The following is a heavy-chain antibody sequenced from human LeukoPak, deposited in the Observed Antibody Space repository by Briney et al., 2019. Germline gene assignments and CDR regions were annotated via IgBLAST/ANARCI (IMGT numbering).Heavy chain of an antibody. Sequence: ASVKVSCKASGGTFSSYAISWVRQAPGQGLEWMGGIIPIFGTANYAQKFQGRVTITADESTSTAYMELSSLRSEGTAVYYCAKIAAAGTWWFDPWGQGTLVTVSS. CDR3: AKIAAAGTWWFDP. D-gene: IGHD6-13*01. V-gene: IGHV1-69*13. CDR2: IIPIFGTA. J-gene: IGHJ5*02. CDR1: GGTFSSYA.